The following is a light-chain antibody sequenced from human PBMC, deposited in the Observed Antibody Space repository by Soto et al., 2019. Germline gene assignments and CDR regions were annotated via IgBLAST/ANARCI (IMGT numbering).Light chain of an antibody. CDR3: QTWGTGIHVV. V-gene: IGLV4-69*01. Sequence: QSVLTQSPSASASLGASVKLTCTLTSGHSDYAIAWHQQQPEEGPRFLMKVDSDGSHTKGDGIPDRFSGSSSGAERYLTISSLQSEDEADYYYQTWGTGIHVVFGGGTKLTVL. CDR1: SGHSDYA. J-gene: IGLJ2*01. CDR2: VDSDGSH.